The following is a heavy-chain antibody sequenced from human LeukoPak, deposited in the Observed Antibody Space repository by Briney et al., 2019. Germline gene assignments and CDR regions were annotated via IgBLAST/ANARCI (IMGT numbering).Heavy chain of an antibody. CDR3: ARPNITSYYDSRGYDAFDV. V-gene: IGHV5-51*01. Sequence: GESLKISCKGSGYRFNAYWIAWARQMPGKGLEWMGIIYPDDSDTRYSPSFQGQVTISADKSVRTAYLQWSSLKASDTAMYYCARPNITSYYDSRGYDAFDVWGQGTMVTVSS. J-gene: IGHJ3*01. D-gene: IGHD3-22*01. CDR2: IYPDDSDT. CDR1: GYRFNAYW.